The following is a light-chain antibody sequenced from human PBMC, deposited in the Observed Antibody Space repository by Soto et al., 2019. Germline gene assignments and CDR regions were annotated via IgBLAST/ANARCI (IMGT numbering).Light chain of an antibody. V-gene: IGLV2-23*02. J-gene: IGLJ1*01. CDR1: SSVVGSYNL. CDR3: CSYAGSSTYV. Sequence: QSVLTQPASVSGPPGQSITISCPGTSSVVGSYNLASWYQQHPGKAPKLMIYEVSKRPSGVSNRFSGSKSGNTASLTISGLQAEDEADYYCCSYAGSSTYVFGTGTKVTVL. CDR2: EVS.